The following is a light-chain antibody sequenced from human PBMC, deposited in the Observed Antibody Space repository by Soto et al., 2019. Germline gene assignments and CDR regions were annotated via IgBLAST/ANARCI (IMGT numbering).Light chain of an antibody. J-gene: IGKJ1*01. Sequence: EIVMEPSRATLSVSPGESAALSSRASQSVSSNLAWYQQKPGQAPRLLFYGASSRATGVPDRITGSGSGTDFTLSISRLEPEDFAVYYCQQYGGSTRTCGQGTKVDIK. CDR3: QQYGGSTRT. V-gene: IGKV3-20*01. CDR2: GAS. CDR1: QSVSSN.